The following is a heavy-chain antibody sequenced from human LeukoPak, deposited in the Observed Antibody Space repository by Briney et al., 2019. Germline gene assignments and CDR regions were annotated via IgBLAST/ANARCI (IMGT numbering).Heavy chain of an antibody. CDR3: ARELGEPGWFDP. CDR2: INPSGGST. D-gene: IGHD1-26*01. J-gene: IGHJ5*02. CDR1: GYTFTSYY. V-gene: IGHV1-46*01. Sequence: ASVKVSCKASGYTFTSYYMHWVRQAPGQGLEWMGVINPSGGSTSYAQKFQGRVTMTRDTSTSTVYMELSSLRSEDTAVYYCARELGEPGWFDPWGQGTLVTVSS.